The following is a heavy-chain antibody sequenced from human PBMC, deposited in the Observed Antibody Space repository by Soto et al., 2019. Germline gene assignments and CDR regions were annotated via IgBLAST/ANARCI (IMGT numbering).Heavy chain of an antibody. CDR3: AKRLLPHRPDTFDV. V-gene: IGHV3-23*01. Sequence: GGSLRLSCAASGFTFNDYAMSWVRQAPGRGLEWVSTFSPSDGSTHYADSVKGRFTFSRDNSKDTLYLQMDRLRVDDTAIYYCAKRLLPHRPDTFDVWGQGTWVTVSS. CDR1: GFTFNDYA. J-gene: IGHJ3*01. CDR2: FSPSDGST.